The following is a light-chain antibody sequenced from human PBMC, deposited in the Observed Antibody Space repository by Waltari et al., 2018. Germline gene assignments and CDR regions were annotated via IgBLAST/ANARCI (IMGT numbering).Light chain of an antibody. Sequence: SPGTLSVSPGEGATLSCRASQSVSSNVAWYQQRPGQAPRLLIFGASTRATGIPARFSGSESGTEFTLTISSLQSEDSAVYFCQQYTTLPLTFGGGTKVEI. CDR2: GAS. V-gene: IGKV3-15*01. CDR1: QSVSSN. J-gene: IGKJ4*01. CDR3: QQYTTLPLT.